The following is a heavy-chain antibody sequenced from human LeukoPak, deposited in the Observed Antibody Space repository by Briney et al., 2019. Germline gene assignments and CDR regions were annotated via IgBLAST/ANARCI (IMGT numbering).Heavy chain of an antibody. V-gene: IGHV3-48*03. CDR1: GFTFSSYE. CDR2: TSSSGDTI. CDR3: ARARYCSGGICTPGGWFDH. J-gene: IGHJ5*02. D-gene: IGHD2-15*01. Sequence: PGGSLRLSCAASGFTFSSYEMNWVRQAPGKGLEWVSYTSSSGDTINYADSVKGRFTISRDNAKNSLYLQMNSLRAEDTAVYYCARARYCSGGICTPGGWFDHWGQGTLVTVSS.